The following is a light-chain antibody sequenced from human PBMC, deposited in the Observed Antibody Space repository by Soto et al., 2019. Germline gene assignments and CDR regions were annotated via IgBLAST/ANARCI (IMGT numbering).Light chain of an antibody. Sequence: QSALTQPASVSGSPGQSITISCTGTNSDIGGYNYVSWYQQHPGKAPKLMIYDVSNRPSGVSYRFSGSKSGNTASLTISGLHAEVEADYYCSAYTSRSTLGVFGGGTKLTVL. V-gene: IGLV2-14*03. CDR3: SAYTSRSTLGV. CDR2: DVS. J-gene: IGLJ2*01. CDR1: NSDIGGYNY.